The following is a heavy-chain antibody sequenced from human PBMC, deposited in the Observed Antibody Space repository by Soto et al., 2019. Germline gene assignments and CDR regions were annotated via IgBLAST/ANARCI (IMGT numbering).Heavy chain of an antibody. CDR3: ARETPIVVVPAAIWDYYYGMDV. J-gene: IGHJ6*02. Sequence: SVKVSCKASGGTFSSYAISWVRQAPGQGLEWMGGIIPIFGTANYAQKFQGRVTITADVSTSTAYMELSSLRSEDTAVYYCARETPIVVVPAAIWDYYYGMDVWGQGTTVTVSS. CDR1: GGTFSSYA. V-gene: IGHV1-69*13. CDR2: IIPIFGTA. D-gene: IGHD2-2*02.